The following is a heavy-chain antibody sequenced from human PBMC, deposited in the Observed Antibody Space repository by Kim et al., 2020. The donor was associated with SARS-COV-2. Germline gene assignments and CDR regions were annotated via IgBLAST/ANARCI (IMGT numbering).Heavy chain of an antibody. Sequence: GGSLRLSCAASGFNFSGHSLHWVRQAPGKGLDWVAIVSSDGSKTFYADSVKGRFTISRDNSKKTLSLQMNSLRVEETAVYYCVRVGLCSGGDCYSPLDKWGQGTLVTVSS. CDR2: VSSDGSKT. CDR1: GFNFSGHS. J-gene: IGHJ4*02. V-gene: IGHV3-30*04. D-gene: IGHD2-15*01. CDR3: VRVGLCSGGDCYSPLDK.